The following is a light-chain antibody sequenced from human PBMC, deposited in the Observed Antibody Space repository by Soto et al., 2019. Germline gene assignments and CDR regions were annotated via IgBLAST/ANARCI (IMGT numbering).Light chain of an antibody. V-gene: IGKV1-12*01. CDR3: KHAASFTIT. J-gene: IGKJ5*01. Sequence: SGVPSRFSGSGSGTDFTLSISRLQPEDFATYYCKHAASFTITFGQGTRVEIK.